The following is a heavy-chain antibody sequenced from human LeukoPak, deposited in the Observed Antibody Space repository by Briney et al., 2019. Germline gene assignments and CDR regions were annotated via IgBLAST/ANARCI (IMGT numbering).Heavy chain of an antibody. V-gene: IGHV1-2*02. J-gene: IGHJ6*03. CDR3: ARGSSKVRGYYYYYMDV. CDR2: INPGSGGT. CDR1: GYTFTDYY. D-gene: IGHD3-10*01. Sequence: ASVKVSCKASGYTFTDYYLHLVRQAPGQGLDWMGWINPGSGGTKYAERFQGRVTITTDESTSTAYMELSSLRSEDTAVYYCARGSSKVRGYYYYYMDVWGKGTTVTVSS.